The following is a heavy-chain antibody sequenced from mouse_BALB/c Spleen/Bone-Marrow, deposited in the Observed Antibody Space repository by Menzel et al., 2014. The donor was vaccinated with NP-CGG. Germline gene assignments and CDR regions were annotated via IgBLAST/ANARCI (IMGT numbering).Heavy chain of an antibody. CDR2: VNPGSGGT. D-gene: IGHD4-1*01. Sequence: QVQLQQSGAALVRPGTSVKASCKASGYAFTNYLIDWVKQRPGQGLEWIGVVNPGSGGTTYNEKFKGRTTLTADKSSNTAYMQLSSLTSDDSAVYFCATNWGVYWGQGTTIAISS. CDR3: ATNWGVY. CDR1: GYAFTNYL. J-gene: IGHJ2*01. V-gene: IGHV1-54*01.